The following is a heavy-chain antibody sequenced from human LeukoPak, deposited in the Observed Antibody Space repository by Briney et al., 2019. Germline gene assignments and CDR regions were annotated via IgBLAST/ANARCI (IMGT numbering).Heavy chain of an antibody. Sequence: ASVKVSCKASGYTFTGYYMHWVRQAPGQGLEWMGWINPNSGGTNYAQKFQGRVTMTRDTSISTAYMELSRLRSDDTAVYYCARDRSTSSGSYYWFDPWGQGTLVTVSS. CDR2: INPNSGGT. CDR1: GYTFTGYY. CDR3: ARDRSTSSGSYYWFDP. J-gene: IGHJ5*02. D-gene: IGHD1-26*01. V-gene: IGHV1-2*02.